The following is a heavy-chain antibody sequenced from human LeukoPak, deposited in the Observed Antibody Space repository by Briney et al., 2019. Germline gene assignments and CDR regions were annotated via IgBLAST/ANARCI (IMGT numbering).Heavy chain of an antibody. J-gene: IGHJ6*02. CDR3: ARMNYDYVWESHYYYYGMDV. CDR1: GGSISSYY. Sequence: SETLSLTCTVSGGSISSYYWSWIRQPPGKGLEWIGYIYYSGSTNYNPSLKSRVTISVDTSKNPFSLKLSSVTAADTAVYYCARMNYDYVWESHYYYYGMDVWGQGTTVTVSS. D-gene: IGHD3-16*01. V-gene: IGHV4-59*01. CDR2: IYYSGST.